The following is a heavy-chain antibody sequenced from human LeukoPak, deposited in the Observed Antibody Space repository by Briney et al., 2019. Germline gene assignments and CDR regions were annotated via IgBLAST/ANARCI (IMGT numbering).Heavy chain of an antibody. D-gene: IGHD6-13*01. CDR3: ARDGPGGAAAGTGAFDI. V-gene: IGHV3-30-3*01. CDR2: ISYDGSNK. Sequence: PGGSLRLSCAASGFTFSSYAMHWVRQAPGKGLEWVAVISYDGSNKYYADSVKGRFTISRDNSKNTLYLQMNSLRAEDTAVYYCARDGPGGAAAGTGAFDIWGQGTMVTVSS. CDR1: GFTFSSYA. J-gene: IGHJ3*02.